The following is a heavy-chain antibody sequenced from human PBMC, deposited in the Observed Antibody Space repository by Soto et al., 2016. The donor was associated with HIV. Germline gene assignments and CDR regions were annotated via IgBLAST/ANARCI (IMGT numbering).Heavy chain of an antibody. CDR3: TTILEGAEYYMDV. CDR2: IKSTADGETT. D-gene: IGHD3-16*01. CDR1: SHLQLRL. V-gene: IGHV3-15*01. J-gene: IGHJ6*03. Sequence: EVQLVESGGRLGKAWGVPQSLLCSLWSHLQLRLDELGPPGSRGRGWEWIGRIKSTADGETTDYGAPVRGRFTISRDDSKKMLYLQMDSLKTEDTAVYYCTTILEGAEYYMDVWGKGTTLTVSS.